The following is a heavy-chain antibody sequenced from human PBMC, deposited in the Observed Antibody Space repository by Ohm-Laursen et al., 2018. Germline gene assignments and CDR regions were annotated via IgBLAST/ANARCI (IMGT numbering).Heavy chain of an antibody. V-gene: IGHV3-11*01. J-gene: IGHJ3*02. CDR3: ARVLTRRAFDI. D-gene: IGHD3-9*01. CDR2: ISSSGSTI. Sequence: SLRLSCSASGFTFSDYYMSWIRQAPGKGLEWVSYISSSGSTIYYADSVKGRFTISRDNAKDSLYLHMNSLRAEDTAVYYCARVLTRRAFDIWGQGTMVTVSS. CDR1: GFTFSDYY.